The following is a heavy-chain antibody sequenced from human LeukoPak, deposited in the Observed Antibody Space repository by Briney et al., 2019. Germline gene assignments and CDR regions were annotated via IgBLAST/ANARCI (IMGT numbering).Heavy chain of an antibody. V-gene: IGHV1-2*02. CDR3: ARDKYCGGGTCYYLLFDY. CDR1: GYTFTGYY. D-gene: IGHD2-15*01. Sequence: ASVKVSCKASGYTFTGYYMHWVRQAPGQGLEWMGWINPNGGVTRYAQRFQGRTTMTRDTCINTAYMELSRLRFDDTAVYYCARDKYCGGGTCYYLLFDYWGQGSLVTVSS. J-gene: IGHJ4*02. CDR2: INPNGGVT.